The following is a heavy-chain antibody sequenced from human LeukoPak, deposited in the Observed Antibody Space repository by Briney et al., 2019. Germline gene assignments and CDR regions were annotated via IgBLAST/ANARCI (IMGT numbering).Heavy chain of an antibody. V-gene: IGHV3-30*04. CDR1: GFTFSSYA. CDR3: EAICSSTSCSSFDY. J-gene: IGHJ4*02. CDR2: ISYDGSNK. D-gene: IGHD2-2*01. Sequence: GRSLRLSCAASGFTFSSYAMHWVRQAPGKGLEWVAVISYDGSNKYYADSVKGRFTISRDNSKNTLYLQMNSLRAEDTAVYYCEAICSSTSCSSFDYWGQGTLVTASS.